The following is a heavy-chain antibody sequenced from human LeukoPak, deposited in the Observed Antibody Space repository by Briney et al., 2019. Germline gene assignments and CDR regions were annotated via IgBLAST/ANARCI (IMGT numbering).Heavy chain of an antibody. V-gene: IGHV3-33*01. J-gene: IGHJ4*02. CDR3: ARDRQWLQTPYFDY. CDR1: GFTFRNYG. Sequence: GGSLRLACAASGFTFRNYGMHWVRQAPGKGLEWVAVIWYDGSNKYYADSVRGRFTVSRDNAKNTLYLQMNSLKAEDTAVYYCARDRQWLQTPYFDYWGQGTLISVSS. CDR2: IWYDGSNK. D-gene: IGHD5-12*01.